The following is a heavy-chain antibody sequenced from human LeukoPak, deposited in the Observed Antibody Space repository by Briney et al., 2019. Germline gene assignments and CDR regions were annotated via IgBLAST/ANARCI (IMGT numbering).Heavy chain of an antibody. CDR3: AKTYYYDSSGYFYAFDI. D-gene: IGHD3-22*01. CDR2: ISGSGGGT. J-gene: IGHJ3*02. CDR1: GFPFSVSA. V-gene: IGHV3-23*01. Sequence: GGSLRLSCAASGFPFSVSAMSWVRQAPGKGLEWVSAISGSGGGTYYADSVKGRFTISRDNSKNTLYLQMNSLRAEDTAVYYCAKTYYYDSSGYFYAFDIWGQGTMVTVSS.